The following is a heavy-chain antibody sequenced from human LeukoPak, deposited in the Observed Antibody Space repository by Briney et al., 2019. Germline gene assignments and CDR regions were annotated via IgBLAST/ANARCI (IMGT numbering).Heavy chain of an antibody. D-gene: IGHD3-16*01. CDR3: ARFTPQGYGWGGYNRFDP. J-gene: IGHJ5*02. CDR1: GGSISSYY. Sequence: SETLSLTCTVSGGSISSYYWTWIRQPPGKGLEWIGYIYYSGSTNYDPSLKSRVTISVDTSKNHFSLQLSSVTAVDTAVYYCARFTPQGYGWGGYNRFDPWGQGTLVTVSS. V-gene: IGHV4-59*01. CDR2: IYYSGST.